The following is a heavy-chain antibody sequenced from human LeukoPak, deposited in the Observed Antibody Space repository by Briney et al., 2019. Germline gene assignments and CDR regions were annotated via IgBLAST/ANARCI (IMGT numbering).Heavy chain of an antibody. CDR2: ISWNGVST. D-gene: IGHD3-10*01. V-gene: IGHV3-43*01. Sequence: GGSLRLSCAASGFTFDDYTMHWVRQAPGKGLEWVSLISWNGVSTYFADSVKGRFTISRDNSKNSLYLQMNSLRTEDTALYFCAKERGSSGYFDYWGQGTLVTVSS. CDR1: GFTFDDYT. J-gene: IGHJ4*02. CDR3: AKERGSSGYFDY.